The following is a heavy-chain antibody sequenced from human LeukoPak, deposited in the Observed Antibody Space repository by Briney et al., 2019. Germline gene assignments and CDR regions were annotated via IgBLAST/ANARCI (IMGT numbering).Heavy chain of an antibody. Sequence: PGRSLRLSCAASGFTFSSYAMHWVRQAPGKGLEWVSAISGSGGSTYYADSVKGRFTISRDNSKNTLYLQMNSLRAEDTAVYYCAKSMMIVVVPAAKRESCGMDVWGQGTTVTVSS. D-gene: IGHD2-2*01. CDR3: AKSMMIVVVPAAKRESCGMDV. CDR2: ISGSGGST. J-gene: IGHJ6*02. V-gene: IGHV3-23*01. CDR1: GFTFSSYA.